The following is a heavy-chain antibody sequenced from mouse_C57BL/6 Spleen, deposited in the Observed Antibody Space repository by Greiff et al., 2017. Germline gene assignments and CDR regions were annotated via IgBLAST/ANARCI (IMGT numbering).Heavy chain of an antibody. CDR1: GYTFTNYW. CDR2: IYPGGGYT. J-gene: IGHJ2*01. D-gene: IGHD1-2*01. Sequence: QVQLQQSGAELVRPGTSVKMSCKASGYTFTNYWIGWAKQRPGHGLEWIGDIYPGGGYTNYNEKFKGKATLTADKSSSTAYMQFSSLTSEDSAIYYCARGDYDYQYYFDYWGQGTTLTVSS. V-gene: IGHV1-63*01. CDR3: ARGDYDYQYYFDY.